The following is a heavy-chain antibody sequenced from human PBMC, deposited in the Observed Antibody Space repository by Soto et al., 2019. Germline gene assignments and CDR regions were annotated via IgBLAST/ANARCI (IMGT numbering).Heavy chain of an antibody. D-gene: IGHD1-1*01. J-gene: IGHJ4*02. CDR3: TRGRNSGDGYNGGGY. Sequence: GASVKVSCKASGYTFASFDINWVRQATGQGLEWMGWMNPNSGHTGYAQKFQGRVTMTRDTSISTAYMELSSLRYEDTAVYYCTRGRNSGDGYNGGGYWGQGTLGTVSS. CDR1: GYTFASFD. CDR2: MNPNSGHT. V-gene: IGHV1-8*01.